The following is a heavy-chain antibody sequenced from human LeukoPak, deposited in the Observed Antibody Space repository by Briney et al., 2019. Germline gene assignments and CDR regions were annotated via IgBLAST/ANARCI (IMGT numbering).Heavy chain of an antibody. Sequence: SETLSLTCTVSGRSISSYYWSWIRQPPGKGLEWIGYIYYSGSTNYDPSLKSRVTISVDTSKNQFSLKLSSVTAADTAVYYCARVNIYDSSGYYFDYWGQGTLVTVSS. CDR1: GRSISSYY. J-gene: IGHJ4*02. V-gene: IGHV4-59*01. D-gene: IGHD3-22*01. CDR3: ARVNIYDSSGYYFDY. CDR2: IYYSGST.